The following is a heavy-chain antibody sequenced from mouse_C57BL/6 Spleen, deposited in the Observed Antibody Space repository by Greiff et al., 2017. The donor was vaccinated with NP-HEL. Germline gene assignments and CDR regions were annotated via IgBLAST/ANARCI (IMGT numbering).Heavy chain of an antibody. CDR3: ATAAYYSPLDY. V-gene: IGHV2-2*01. CDR2: LWSGGST. CDR1: GFSLTSYG. J-gene: IGHJ2*01. D-gene: IGHD2-12*01. Sequence: VQLQQSGPGLVQPPQCLSISCTVSGFSLTSYGVHWVRQSPGKGLEWLGVLWSGGSTAYNAAFISGLSISKAKSKNQVFFKMKSLHADDTAIYYCATAAYYSPLDYGGQGTTLTVSS.